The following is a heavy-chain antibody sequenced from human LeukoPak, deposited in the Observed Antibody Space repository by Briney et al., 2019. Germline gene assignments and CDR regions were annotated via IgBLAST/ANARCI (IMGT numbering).Heavy chain of an antibody. CDR3: ARIVSYGDYDYYYYYGMDV. CDR2: INHSGST. CDR1: GGSFSGYY. Sequence: SETLSLTCAVYGGSFSGYYWSWIRQPPGKGLEWIGKINHSGSTNYNPSLKSRVTISVDTSKNQSSLKLSSVTAADTAVYYCARIVSYGDYDYYYYYGMDVWGQGTTVTVSS. J-gene: IGHJ6*02. V-gene: IGHV4-34*01. D-gene: IGHD4-17*01.